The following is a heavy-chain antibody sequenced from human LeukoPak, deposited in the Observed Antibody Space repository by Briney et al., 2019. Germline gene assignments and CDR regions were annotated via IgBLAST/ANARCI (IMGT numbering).Heavy chain of an antibody. D-gene: IGHD3-10*01. V-gene: IGHV1-2*02. CDR3: ARATPYGSGSYDWFDP. CDR1: GYTFTGYY. J-gene: IGHJ5*02. CDR2: INPNSGGT. Sequence: ASVNLSCKASGYTFTGYYMHWVRQAPGQGLEWMGWINPNSGGTNYAQKFQGRVTMTRDTSISTAYMELSRLRSDDTAVYYCARATPYGSGSYDWFDPWGQANLVSASS.